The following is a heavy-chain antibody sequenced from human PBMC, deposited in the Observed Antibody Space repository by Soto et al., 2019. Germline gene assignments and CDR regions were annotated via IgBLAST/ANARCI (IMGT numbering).Heavy chain of an antibody. J-gene: IGHJ6*02. CDR3: ARADCTGAYCYSWPFNYGVDV. D-gene: IGHD2-15*01. Sequence: QVQLVESGGGVVQPGVSLRLSCTTSGFTFNTYGMHWVRQAPGKGLEWVAIIWYDGSNKYYADSVKGRFTISRDNSKNALYLQRNSLRAEDTALYYCARADCTGAYCYSWPFNYGVDVWGQGTTVTVSS. CDR2: IWYDGSNK. V-gene: IGHV3-33*08. CDR1: GFTFNTYG.